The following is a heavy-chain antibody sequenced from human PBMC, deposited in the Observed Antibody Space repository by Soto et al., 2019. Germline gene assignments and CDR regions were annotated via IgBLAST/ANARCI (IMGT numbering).Heavy chain of an antibody. J-gene: IGHJ3*02. CDR2: ISAYNGNT. Sequence: ASVKVSCKASGYTFTSYGISWVRQAPGQGLEWMGWISAYNGNTNYAQKLQGRVTMTTGTSTSTAYMELRSLRSDDTAVYYCAREPRYSSGWYPFGAFDIWGQGTMVTVSS. CDR3: AREPRYSSGWYPFGAFDI. CDR1: GYTFTSYG. V-gene: IGHV1-18*01. D-gene: IGHD6-19*01.